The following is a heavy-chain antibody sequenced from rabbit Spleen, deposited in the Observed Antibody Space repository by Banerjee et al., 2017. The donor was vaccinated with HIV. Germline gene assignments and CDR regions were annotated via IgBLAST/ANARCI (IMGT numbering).Heavy chain of an antibody. CDR1: GFSFSSTYW. J-gene: IGHJ3*01. CDR3: ARGYTDYATSRLDL. D-gene: IGHD6-1*01. V-gene: IGHV1S45*01. CDR2: INSGSSGTT. Sequence: EESGGGLVQPTGSLTLTCTASGFSFSSTYWIFWVRQAPGKGLEWIGCINSGSSGTTFSASWAKGRFTISRSSSTTVTLQMTSLTAADTATYFCARGYTDYATSRLDLWAQGPWSPS.